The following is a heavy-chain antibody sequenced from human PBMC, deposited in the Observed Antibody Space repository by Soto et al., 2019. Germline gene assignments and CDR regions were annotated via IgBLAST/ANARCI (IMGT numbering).Heavy chain of an antibody. D-gene: IGHD4-17*01. J-gene: IGHJ4*02. CDR3: ARDQGHTAY. CDR1: VFTVSNNY. Sequence: EVHLVETGGGLIQPGGALRLSCAASVFTVSNNYMTWVRQAPGKGLEWGSFIYSGGSTDYAYSVKGRFTISSDNYKNTLYLQMNLLRAEDTSVYYGARDQGHTAYWGQGTLVNVSS. CDR2: IYSGGST. V-gene: IGHV3-53*02.